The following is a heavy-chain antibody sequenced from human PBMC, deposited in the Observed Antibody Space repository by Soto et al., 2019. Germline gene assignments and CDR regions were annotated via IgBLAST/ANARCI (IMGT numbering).Heavy chain of an antibody. Sequence: GGSLRLSCAASGFTFSNAWMSWVRQAPGKGLEWVSAISGSGGSTYYADSVKGRFTISRDNSKNTLYLQMNSLRAEDTAVYYCAKVGSSSWFNPGNWFDPWGQGTLVTVSS. V-gene: IGHV3-23*01. CDR2: ISGSGGST. CDR3: AKVGSSSWFNPGNWFDP. CDR1: GFTFSNAW. J-gene: IGHJ5*02. D-gene: IGHD6-13*01.